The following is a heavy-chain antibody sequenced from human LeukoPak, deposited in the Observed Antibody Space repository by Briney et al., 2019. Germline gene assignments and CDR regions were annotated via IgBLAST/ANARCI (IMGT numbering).Heavy chain of an antibody. CDR2: IYHSGNT. CDR1: GYSISSGYY. J-gene: IGHJ4*02. CDR3: ARLELITPNR. V-gene: IGHV4-38-2*01. Sequence: SETLSLTCAVSGYSISSGYYWGWIRQPPGKGLEWIGSIYHSGNTYYNPSLKSRVTILIDTSKNQFSLKLSSVTAADTAVYYCARLELITPNRWGQGTLVTVSS. D-gene: IGHD1-7*01.